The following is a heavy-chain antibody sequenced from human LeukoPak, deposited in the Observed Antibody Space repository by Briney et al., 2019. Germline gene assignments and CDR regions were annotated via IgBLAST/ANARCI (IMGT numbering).Heavy chain of an antibody. CDR3: ARDPGSYYDSSGTEY. CDR2: INPNSGGT. J-gene: IGHJ4*02. CDR1: GYTFTGYY. D-gene: IGHD3-22*01. Sequence: ASVKVSCKASGYTFTGYYMHWVRQAPGQGLEWMGWINPNSGGTNYAQKFQGRVTMTRDTSISTAYIELSRLRSDDTAVYYCARDPGSYYDSSGTEYWGQGTLVTVSS. V-gene: IGHV1-2*02.